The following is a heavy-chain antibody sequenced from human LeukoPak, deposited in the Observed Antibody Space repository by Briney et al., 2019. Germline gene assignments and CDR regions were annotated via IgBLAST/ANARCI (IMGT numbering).Heavy chain of an antibody. J-gene: IGHJ4*02. Sequence: GESLKISCKGSGYRFTSYWIAWVRQMPGKGLEWMGSIYPGDSDTRYSPSFQGQVTISADKSISTAYLQWSSLGASDTAMYYCARRGCNGGSCYAYWGQGTLVTVSS. CDR1: GYRFTSYW. CDR2: IYPGDSDT. V-gene: IGHV5-51*01. D-gene: IGHD2-15*01. CDR3: ARRGCNGGSCYAY.